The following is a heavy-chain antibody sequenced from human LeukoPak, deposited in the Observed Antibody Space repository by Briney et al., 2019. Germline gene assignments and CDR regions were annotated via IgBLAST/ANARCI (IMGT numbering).Heavy chain of an antibody. D-gene: IGHD4-11*01. CDR3: AKDAQRGFDYSNSLEY. CDR2: IWSDGTNR. J-gene: IGHJ4*02. Sequence: PGGSLRLSCAATGFTFNHYAMHWVRQAPGKGLGWVAVIWSDGTNRYYADSVKGRFTISRDDAGKTVYLQMSSLRPEDTGVYYCAKDAQRGFDYSNSLEYWGQGTPVTVST. CDR1: GFTFNHYA. V-gene: IGHV3-33*06.